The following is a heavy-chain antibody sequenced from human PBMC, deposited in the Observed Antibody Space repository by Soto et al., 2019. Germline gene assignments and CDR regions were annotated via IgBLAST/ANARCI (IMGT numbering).Heavy chain of an antibody. CDR3: ARPAGVCTNGVCYGYYYYYMDV. D-gene: IGHD2-8*01. V-gene: IGHV1-3*01. J-gene: IGHJ6*03. CDR1: GYTFTSYA. CDR2: INAGNGNT. Sequence: ASVKVSCKASGYTFTSYAMHWVRQAPGQRLEWMGWINAGNGNTKYSQKFQGRVTITRDTSASTAYMELSSLRSEDTAVYYCARPAGVCTNGVCYGYYYYYMDVWGKGTTVTVSS.